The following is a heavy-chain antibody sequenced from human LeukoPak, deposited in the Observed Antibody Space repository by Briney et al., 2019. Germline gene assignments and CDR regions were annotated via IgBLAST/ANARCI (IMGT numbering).Heavy chain of an antibody. CDR1: GYTFTGYY. Sequence: APVKVSCKASGYTFTGYYMHWVRQAPGQGLEWMGWINPNSGGTNYAQKFQGRVTMTRDTSISTAYMELSRLRSDDTAVYYCARVNSAQWLVGFNFDYWGQGTLVTVSS. V-gene: IGHV1-2*02. CDR2: INPNSGGT. D-gene: IGHD6-19*01. CDR3: ARVNSAQWLVGFNFDY. J-gene: IGHJ4*02.